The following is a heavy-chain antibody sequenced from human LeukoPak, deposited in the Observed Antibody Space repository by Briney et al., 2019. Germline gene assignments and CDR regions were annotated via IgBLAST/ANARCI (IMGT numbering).Heavy chain of an antibody. Sequence: SQTLSLTCTVSGGSISSGGYYWSWIRQHPGKGLEWIGYIYYSGSTYYNPSLKSRVTISVDTSKNQFSLKLSSVTAADTAVYYCARSGGWAYGDYDGFIAFDIWGQGTMVTVSS. CDR1: GGSISSGGYY. CDR3: ARSGGWAYGDYDGFIAFDI. V-gene: IGHV4-31*03. D-gene: IGHD4-17*01. J-gene: IGHJ3*02. CDR2: IYYSGST.